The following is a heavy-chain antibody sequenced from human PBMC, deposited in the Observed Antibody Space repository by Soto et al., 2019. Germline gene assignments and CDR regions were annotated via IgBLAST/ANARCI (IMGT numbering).Heavy chain of an antibody. CDR1: GGSVRSGSYD. CDR3: ARGGHYYSRINCFDS. Sequence: TLSLTCTFGGGSVRSGSYDLSWIRQPPGKGLEWIGYIYYSGSTNYNPSLKSRVTISVDTSKSQFSLNLSSVTAADTAVYYCARGGHYYSRINCFDSWGQGILVTVSS. J-gene: IGHJ5*01. D-gene: IGHD2-21*01. V-gene: IGHV4-61*01. CDR2: IYYSGST.